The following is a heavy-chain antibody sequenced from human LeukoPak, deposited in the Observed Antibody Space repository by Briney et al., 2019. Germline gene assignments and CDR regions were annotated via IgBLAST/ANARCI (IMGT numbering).Heavy chain of an antibody. J-gene: IGHJ3*02. D-gene: IGHD6-13*01. CDR3: ARRIAAATNDAFDI. CDR2: IYYSGST. Sequence: PSETLSLTCTVSGGSISSYYWSWIRQPSGKGLEWIGYIYYSGSTNYNPSLKSRVTISVDTSKNQFSLKLSSVTAADTAVYYCARRIAAATNDAFDIWGQGTMVTVSS. CDR1: GGSISSYY. V-gene: IGHV4-59*01.